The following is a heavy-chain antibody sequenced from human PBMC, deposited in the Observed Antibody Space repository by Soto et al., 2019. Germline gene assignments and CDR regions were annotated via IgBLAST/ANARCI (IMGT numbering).Heavy chain of an antibody. J-gene: IGHJ5*02. CDR1: GGSISSYY. D-gene: IGHD3-9*01. CDR2: IYYSGST. V-gene: IGHV4-59*01. Sequence: PSETLSLTCTVSGGSISSYYWSWIRQPPGKGLEWIGYIYYSGSTNYNPSLKSRVTISEDTSKNQFSLKLSSVTAADTAVYYCARDTRNYDILTGYDLYNWFDPWGQGTLVTVSS. CDR3: ARDTRNYDILTGYDLYNWFDP.